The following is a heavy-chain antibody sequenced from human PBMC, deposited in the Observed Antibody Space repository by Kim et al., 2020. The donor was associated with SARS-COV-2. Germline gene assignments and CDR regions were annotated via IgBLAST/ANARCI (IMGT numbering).Heavy chain of an antibody. CDR1: GFTFSNFW. J-gene: IGHJ5*02. CDR3: ARLSRGGAYAAS. Sequence: GGSLRLSCTASGFTFSNFWMKWMRQAPGKGLEWVADINEDGSVFYYVGSVEGRFTVSRDNDKNSLYLQMNSLRAEDTAVYYFARLSRGGAYAASWGQGT. V-gene: IGHV3-7*01. D-gene: IGHD2-2*01. CDR2: INEDGSVF.